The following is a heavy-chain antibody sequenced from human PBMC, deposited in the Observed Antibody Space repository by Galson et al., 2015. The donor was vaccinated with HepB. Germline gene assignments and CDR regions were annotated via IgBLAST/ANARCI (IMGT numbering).Heavy chain of an antibody. D-gene: IGHD3-22*01. CDR1: GYTFTTYG. CDR2: ISAYTSNT. J-gene: IGHJ4*02. CDR3: ARDGPQDYYDSSGYYYFDY. Sequence: SVKVSCKASGYTFTTYGISWVRQAPGQGLEWMGWISAYTSNTNNAQKFQGRVTMTTDTATSTAYMELRSLRSDDMAVYYCARDGPQDYYDSSGYYYFDYWGQGTPVTVSS. V-gene: IGHV1-18*03.